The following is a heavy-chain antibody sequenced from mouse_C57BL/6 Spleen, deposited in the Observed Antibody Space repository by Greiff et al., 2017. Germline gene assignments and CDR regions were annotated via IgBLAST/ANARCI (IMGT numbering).Heavy chain of an antibody. V-gene: IGHV1-78*01. CDR3: ARRELGHTYYFDY. D-gene: IGHD4-1*01. Sequence: QVQLKQSDAELVKPGASVKISCKVSGFTFTDYSIHWMKQRPEQGLEWIGYIYPRDGSTKYNEKFKGKATLTADTASSTAYMQLNSLTSEDSAVYFCARRELGHTYYFDYWGQGTTLTVSS. CDR1: GFTFTDYS. J-gene: IGHJ2*01. CDR2: IYPRDGST.